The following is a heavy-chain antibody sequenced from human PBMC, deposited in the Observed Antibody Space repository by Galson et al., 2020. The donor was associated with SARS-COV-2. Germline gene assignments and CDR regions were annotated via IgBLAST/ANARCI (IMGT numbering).Heavy chain of an antibody. CDR2: IDIAGDT. Sequence: TGGTLRLSCVASGFTFDSYDMHWVRQATGKGLEWVSVIDIAGDTYYPDTVKGRITIARESAKNSLYLQMNSLRAGDTAADYCARARPYDFGSGSFSYFDYWGEG. CDR1: GFTFDSYD. V-gene: IGHV3-13*01. CDR3: ARARPYDFGSGSFSYFDY. D-gene: IGHD3-10*01. J-gene: IGHJ4*02.